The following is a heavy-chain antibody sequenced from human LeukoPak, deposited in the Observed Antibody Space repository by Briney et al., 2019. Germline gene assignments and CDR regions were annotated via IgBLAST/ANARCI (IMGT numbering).Heavy chain of an antibody. CDR2: IYYSGST. CDR1: GGSISSSSYY. V-gene: IGHV4-39*01. J-gene: IGHJ4*02. Sequence: PSETLSLTCTVSGGSISSSSYYWAWIRQPPGKGLEWIGSIYYSGSTYYNPSLKSRVTISVDTSKNQFSLKLSSVTAADTAMFYCARRSYDISGYHYSFDYWGQGTLVTVSS. D-gene: IGHD3-22*01. CDR3: ARRSYDISGYHYSFDY.